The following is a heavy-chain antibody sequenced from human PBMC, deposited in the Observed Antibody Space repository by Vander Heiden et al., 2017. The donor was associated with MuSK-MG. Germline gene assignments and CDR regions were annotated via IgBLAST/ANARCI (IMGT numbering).Heavy chain of an antibody. CDR2: IRYDGGNK. Sequence: QVQLVETGGGGVQLGGSLRLPCAASGSTFMNHGMHWFRQAPGKGLEWVAFIRYDGGNKYYADSVKGRFTISRDNSKNTLYLQMTSLRTEDTAVYYCAKVGAVFARQDAFDIWGQGTMVTVSS. CDR3: AKVGAVFARQDAFDI. J-gene: IGHJ3*02. CDR1: GSTFMNHG. V-gene: IGHV3-30*02. D-gene: IGHD1-26*01.